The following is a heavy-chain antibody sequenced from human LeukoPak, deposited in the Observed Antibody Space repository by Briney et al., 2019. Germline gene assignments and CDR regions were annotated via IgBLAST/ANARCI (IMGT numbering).Heavy chain of an antibody. CDR1: GFTFSSYG. V-gene: IGHV3-30*18. D-gene: IGHD3-10*01. CDR2: ISYDGSNK. CDR3: AKSMKMVRGVPFDY. Sequence: GGSLRLSCAASGFTFSSYGMHWVRQAPGKGLEWVAVISYDGSNKYYADSVKGRFTISRDNSKNTLYLQMNSLRAEDTAVYYCAKSMKMVRGVPFDYWGQGTLVTVSS. J-gene: IGHJ4*02.